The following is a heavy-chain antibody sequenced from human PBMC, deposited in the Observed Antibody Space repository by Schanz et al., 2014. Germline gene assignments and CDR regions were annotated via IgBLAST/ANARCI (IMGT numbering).Heavy chain of an antibody. V-gene: IGHV1-2*02. Sequence: QGQLVESGGEVKKPGASVKVSCKASGYIFIGYFIHWVRQAPGQGLEWMGWINPGSGDTKYSPKFQGRVTMPRDTSITTAYMELNRLTYDDTAVYYCARDDGFSSGWGQGTLVTVSS. J-gene: IGHJ4*02. CDR3: ARDDGFSSG. CDR2: INPGSGDT. CDR1: GYIFIGYF. D-gene: IGHD6-19*01.